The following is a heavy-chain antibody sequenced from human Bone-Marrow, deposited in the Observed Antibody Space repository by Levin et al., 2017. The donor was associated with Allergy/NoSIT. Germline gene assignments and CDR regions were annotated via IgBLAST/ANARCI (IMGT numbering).Heavy chain of an antibody. Sequence: GGSLRLSCAASGFTFSSYGMHWVRQAPGKGLEWVAVISYDGSNKYYADSVKGRFTISRDNSKNTLYLQMNSLRAEDTAVYYCANNDILTGRGGAFDIWGQGTMVTVSS. CDR1: GFTFSSYG. D-gene: IGHD3-9*01. V-gene: IGHV3-30*18. CDR3: ANNDILTGRGGAFDI. CDR2: ISYDGSNK. J-gene: IGHJ3*02.